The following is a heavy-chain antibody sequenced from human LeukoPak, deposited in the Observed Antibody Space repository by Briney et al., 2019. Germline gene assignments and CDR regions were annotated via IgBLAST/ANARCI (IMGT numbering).Heavy chain of an antibody. CDR1: GFTFCSFA. D-gene: IGHD3-22*01. CDR2: ISGSGGST. V-gene: IGHV3-23*01. CDR3: AKDSASSGYDFDY. J-gene: IGHJ4*02. Sequence: GGSPRLSCAAPGFTFCSFAMSWGRPAPGEGVEWGSAISGSGGSTYYADSVKGRFTISRDNSKNTLYLQMNSLRAEDTAVYYCAKDSASSGYDFDYWRQGTLVTVSS.